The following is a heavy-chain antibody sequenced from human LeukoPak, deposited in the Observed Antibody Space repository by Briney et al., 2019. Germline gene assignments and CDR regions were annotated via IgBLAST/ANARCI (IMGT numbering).Heavy chain of an antibody. CDR1: GGSFSVYY. CDR3: AGGLHSSSLVRLYY. D-gene: IGHD6-13*01. J-gene: IGHJ4*02. CDR2: INHSGSN. Sequence: SETLSLTCAVYGGSFSVYYWSWIRHPPAKGLLWFEEINHSGSNNYNPSRKSRVSISVDTQNSQFSLELSSVTAADKAVYYCAGGLHSSSLVRLYYGGEGTLVSVSS. V-gene: IGHV4-34*01.